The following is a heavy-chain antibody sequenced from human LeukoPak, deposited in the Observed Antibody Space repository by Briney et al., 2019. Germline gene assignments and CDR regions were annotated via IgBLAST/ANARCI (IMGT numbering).Heavy chain of an antibody. CDR1: GFTFSSYW. D-gene: IGHD6-19*01. V-gene: IGHV3-74*01. CDR3: AALIAVAAFDY. J-gene: IGHJ4*02. CDR2: IKSDGSST. Sequence: PGGSLRLSCAASGFTFSSYWMHWVRQAPGKGLVWVSSIKSDGSSTSYADSVKGRFTISRDNSKNTLYLQMNSLRAEDTAVYYCAALIAVAAFDYWGQGTLVTVSS.